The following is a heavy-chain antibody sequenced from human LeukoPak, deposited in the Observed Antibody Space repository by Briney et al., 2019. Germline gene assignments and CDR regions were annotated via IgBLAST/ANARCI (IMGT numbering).Heavy chain of an antibody. J-gene: IGHJ5*02. D-gene: IGHD6-6*01. CDR2: IYSGGTT. CDR1: GFTVSSNY. CDR3: ARDLAAPYGNWFDP. Sequence: GGSLILSCAASGFTVSSNYMSWVRQAPGKGLEWVSLIYSGGTTYYADSVKGRFTISRDNSKNTLYLQMNSLRAEDTAVYYCARDLAAPYGNWFDPWGQGTLVTVSS. V-gene: IGHV3-53*01.